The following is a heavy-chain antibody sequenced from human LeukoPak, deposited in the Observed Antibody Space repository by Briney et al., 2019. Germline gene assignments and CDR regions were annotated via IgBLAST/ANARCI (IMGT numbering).Heavy chain of an antibody. CDR3: ARVYCGGGCYVLFDY. Sequence: ASVKVSCKASGYTFTGYYMHWVRQAPGQGLEWMGWINPNSGGTNYAQKFQGWVTMTRDTSISTDYMELSRLRSDDAAADYCARVYCGGGCYVLFDYWGQGTLVTVSS. D-gene: IGHD2-21*02. CDR2: INPNSGGT. J-gene: IGHJ4*02. V-gene: IGHV1-2*04. CDR1: GYTFTGYY.